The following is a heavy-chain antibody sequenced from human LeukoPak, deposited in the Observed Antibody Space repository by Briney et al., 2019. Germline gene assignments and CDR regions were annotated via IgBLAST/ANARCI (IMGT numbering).Heavy chain of an antibody. J-gene: IGHJ4*02. CDR3: AKSDGYNLHLDY. D-gene: IGHD5-24*01. CDR2: IYYSGST. Sequence: SETLSLTCTVSGGSISSYYWSWIRQPPGEGLEWIGYIYYSGSTNYNPSLKSRVTISVDTSKNQFSLKLSSVTAADTAVYYCAKSDGYNLHLDYWGQGTLVTVSS. CDR1: GGSISSYY. V-gene: IGHV4-59*01.